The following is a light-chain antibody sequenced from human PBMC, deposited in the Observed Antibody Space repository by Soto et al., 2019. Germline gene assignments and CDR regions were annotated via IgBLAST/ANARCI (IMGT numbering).Light chain of an antibody. CDR2: KAS. CDR1: QSCGTS. V-gene: IGKV1-5*03. Sequence: DIQMTQSPSTLSASVGDRVTITCRASQSCGTSLAWYQQRPGKAPNLLIYKASNLESGVPSRFSSSGSGTEFTLTISSVQPDDFATYYCQQYNNYWTFGQGTKVEIK. CDR3: QQYNNYWT. J-gene: IGKJ1*01.